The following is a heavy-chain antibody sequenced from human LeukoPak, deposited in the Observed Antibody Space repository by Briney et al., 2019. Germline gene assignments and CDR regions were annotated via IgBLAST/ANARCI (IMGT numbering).Heavy chain of an antibody. CDR1: GGSISSYY. J-gene: IGHJ5*02. CDR3: ARLGYYYDINWFDP. V-gene: IGHV4-4*07. Sequence: PSETLSLTCTVSGGSISSYYWSWIRQPAGKGLEWIGRIYTSGSTNYNPSLKSRVTMSVDTSKNQFSLKLSSVTAADTAVYYCARLGYYYDINWFDPWGQGTLVTVSS. CDR2: IYTSGST. D-gene: IGHD3-22*01.